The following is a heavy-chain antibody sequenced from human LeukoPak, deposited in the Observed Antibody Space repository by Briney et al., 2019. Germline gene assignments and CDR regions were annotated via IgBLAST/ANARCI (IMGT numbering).Heavy chain of an antibody. CDR3: ARDVSVTPYYHDFYMDV. CDR1: GYTFVTYG. CDR2: ISASSGNL. D-gene: IGHD4-17*01. J-gene: IGHJ6*03. Sequence: ASVKVSCKASGYTFVTYGVSWVRQAPGQGLEWMGWISASSGNLNYAHKFEDRVTLTVDTSTTTAYMELRRLTSDDTAVYYCARDVSVTPYYHDFYMDVWGKGTTVTVSS. V-gene: IGHV1-18*01.